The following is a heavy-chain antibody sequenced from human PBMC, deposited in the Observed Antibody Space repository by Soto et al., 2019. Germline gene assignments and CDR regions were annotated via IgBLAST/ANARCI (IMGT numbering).Heavy chain of an antibody. V-gene: IGHV3-48*02. D-gene: IGHD1-26*01. CDR3: ASSTGELPLAVSFDY. Sequence: GGSLRLSCAASGFTFSSYSMNWVRQAPGKGLEWVSYISSSSSTIYYADSVKGRFTISRDNAKNSLYLQMNSLRDEDTAVYYCASSTGELPLAVSFDYWGQGTLVTV. CDR1: GFTFSSYS. J-gene: IGHJ4*02. CDR2: ISSSSSTI.